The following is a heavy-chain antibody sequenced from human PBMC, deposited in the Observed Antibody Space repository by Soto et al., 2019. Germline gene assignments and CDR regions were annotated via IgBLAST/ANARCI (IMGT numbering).Heavy chain of an antibody. CDR2: IIPIFGTA. Sequence: SVKVSCKASGGTFSSYAISWVRQAPGQGLEWMGGIIPIFGTANYAQKFQGRVTITADESTSTAYMELSSLRSEDTAVYYCARDYSSGWYESYFDYWGQGTLVTVSS. CDR1: GGTFSSYA. V-gene: IGHV1-69*13. CDR3: ARDYSSGWYESYFDY. D-gene: IGHD6-19*01. J-gene: IGHJ4*02.